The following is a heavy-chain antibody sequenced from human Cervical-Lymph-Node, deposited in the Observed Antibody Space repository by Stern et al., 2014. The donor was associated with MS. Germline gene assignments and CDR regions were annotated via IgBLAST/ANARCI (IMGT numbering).Heavy chain of an antibody. CDR2: INPNSGGT. Sequence: VHLVESGAEVKKPGASVKVSCKASGYTFTGYSMHWVRQAPGQGLEWMGWINPNSGGTNYAQKFQGWVTMTRETSISTAYMELSRLRSDDTAVYYCARDGIAGRPRYYFDYWGQGTLVTVSS. J-gene: IGHJ4*02. CDR1: GYTFTGYS. D-gene: IGHD2-21*01. CDR3: ARDGIAGRPRYYFDY. V-gene: IGHV1-2*04.